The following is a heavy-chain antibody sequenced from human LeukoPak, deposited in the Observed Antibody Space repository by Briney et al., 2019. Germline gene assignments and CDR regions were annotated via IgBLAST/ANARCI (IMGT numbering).Heavy chain of an antibody. CDR1: GFTFSDYS. V-gene: IGHV4-34*01. CDR3: ARQGRVGGYYYYYGMDV. D-gene: IGHD2-15*01. Sequence: GSLRLSCAASGFTFSDYSMSWVRQAPGKGLEWIGEINHSGSTNYNPSLKSRVTISVDTSKNQFSLKLSSVTAADTAVYYCARQGRVGGYYYYYGMDVWGQGTTVTVSS. J-gene: IGHJ6*02. CDR2: INHSGST.